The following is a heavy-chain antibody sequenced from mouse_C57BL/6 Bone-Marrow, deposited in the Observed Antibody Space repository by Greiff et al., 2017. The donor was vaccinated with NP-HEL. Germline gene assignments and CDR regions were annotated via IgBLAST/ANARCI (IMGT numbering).Heavy chain of an antibody. V-gene: IGHV1-52*01. J-gene: IGHJ2*01. Sequence: QVQLQQSGAELVRPGSSVKLSCTASGYTFTSYWMHWVKQRPIQGLEWIGNIYPSDSATYYNQKFKDKATLTVDKSSSTAYMQLSSLTSEDSAVYYCARITITTVVYFDDWGTGTTLTVSS. CDR3: ARITITTVVYFDD. CDR1: GYTFTSYW. CDR2: IYPSDSAT. D-gene: IGHD1-1*01.